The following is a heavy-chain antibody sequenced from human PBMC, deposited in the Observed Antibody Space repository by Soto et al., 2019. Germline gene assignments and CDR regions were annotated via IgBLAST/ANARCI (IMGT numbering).Heavy chain of an antibody. J-gene: IGHJ6*02. CDR3: ARGEDDYGDFGSMDV. V-gene: IGHV1-69*01. Sequence: QVQLVQSGAEVKKPGSSVKLSCRASGGHFDRFALSWLRQAHGQGLEWMGGIIPFLSAPSYAQKFQGRVTITADESARTLYLELRSLTSDDTAVYYCARGEDDYGDFGSMDVWGQGTSVTVSS. D-gene: IGHD4-17*01. CDR1: GGHFDRFA. CDR2: IIPFLSAP.